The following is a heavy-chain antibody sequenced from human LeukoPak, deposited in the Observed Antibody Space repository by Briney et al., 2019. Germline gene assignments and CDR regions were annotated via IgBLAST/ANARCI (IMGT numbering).Heavy chain of an antibody. V-gene: IGHV4-34*01. CDR1: YY. J-gene: IGHJ4*02. CDR2: INHSGST. Sequence: YYWSWIRQPPGKGLEWIGEINHSGSTNYNPSLKSRVTISVDTSKNQFSLKLSSVTAADTAVYYCARGPHYWGQGTLVTVSS. CDR3: ARGPHY.